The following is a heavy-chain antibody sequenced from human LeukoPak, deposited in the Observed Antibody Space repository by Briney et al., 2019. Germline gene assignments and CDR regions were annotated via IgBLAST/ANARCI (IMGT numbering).Heavy chain of an antibody. V-gene: IGHV4-4*07. CDR3: ARGYSGGGYYYYYYMDV. J-gene: IGHJ6*03. CDR1: GGSISSYY. CDR2: IYTSGST. Sequence: PSETLSLTCTVSGGSISSYYWSWIRQPAGKGLEWIGRIYTSGSTNYNPSLKSRVTMSVDTSKNQFSLKLSSVTAADTAVYYCARGYSGGGYYYYYYMDVWGKGTTVTVSS. D-gene: IGHD6-19*01.